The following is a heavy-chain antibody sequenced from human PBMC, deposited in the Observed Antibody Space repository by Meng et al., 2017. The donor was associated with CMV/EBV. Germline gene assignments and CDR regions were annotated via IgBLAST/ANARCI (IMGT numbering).Heavy chain of an antibody. J-gene: IGHJ6*02. V-gene: IGHV4-34*01. D-gene: IGHD2-2*01. CDR1: GGSFSGYY. Sequence: SETLSLTCAVYGGSFSGYYWSWIRQPPGKGLEWIGEINHSGSTNYNPSLKSRVTISVDTSKNQFSLKLSSVTAADTAVYYCARGRGFCSSTGCYSRYYYYYGMDVWGQGTTVTVSS. CDR3: ARGRGFCSSTGCYSRYYYYYGMDV. CDR2: INHSGST.